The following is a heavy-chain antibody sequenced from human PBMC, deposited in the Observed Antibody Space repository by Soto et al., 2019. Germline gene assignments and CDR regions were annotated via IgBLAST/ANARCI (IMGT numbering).Heavy chain of an antibody. J-gene: IGHJ5*02. Sequence: QVQLQQWGAGLLKPSETLSLTCAVYGGSFSGYYWSWIRQPPGKGLEWIGEINHSGSTNYNPSLKSRVTRSVDTSKNQFSLKLSSVTAADTAVYYCAREKKSAARRVMKSWFDPWGQGTLVTVSS. D-gene: IGHD6-6*01. CDR3: AREKKSAARRVMKSWFDP. V-gene: IGHV4-34*01. CDR2: INHSGST. CDR1: GGSFSGYY.